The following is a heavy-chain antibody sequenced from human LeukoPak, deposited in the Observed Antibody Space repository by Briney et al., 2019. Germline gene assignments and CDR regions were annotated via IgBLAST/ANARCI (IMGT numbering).Heavy chain of an antibody. CDR3: ARGVSSIAARPGAFDI. J-gene: IGHJ3*02. Sequence: SETLSLTCTVSGGSISSSSYYWGWIRQPPGKGLEWIGSIYYSGSTYYNPSLKSRVTISVDTSKNQFSLKLSSVTAADTAVYYCARGVSSIAARPGAFDIWGQGTMVTVSS. D-gene: IGHD6-6*01. V-gene: IGHV4-39*07. CDR1: GGSISSSSYY. CDR2: IYYSGST.